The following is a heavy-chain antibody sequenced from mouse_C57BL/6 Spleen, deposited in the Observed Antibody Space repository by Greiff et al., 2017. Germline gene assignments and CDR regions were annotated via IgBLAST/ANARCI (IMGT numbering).Heavy chain of an antibody. CDR2: IDPSDSYT. V-gene: IGHV1-50*01. CDR1: GYTFTSYW. J-gene: IGHJ4*01. Sequence: VQLQQPGAELVKPGASVKLSCKASGYTFTSYWMQWVKQRPGQGLEWIGEIDPSDSYTNYNQKFKGKATLTVDTSSSTAYMQLSSLTSECAAVYYCARGEVDAMDYWGQGTSVTVSS. CDR3: ARGEVDAMDY.